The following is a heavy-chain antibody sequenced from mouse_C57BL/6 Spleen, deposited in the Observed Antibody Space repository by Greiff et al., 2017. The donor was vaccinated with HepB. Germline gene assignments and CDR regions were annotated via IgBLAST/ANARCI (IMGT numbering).Heavy chain of an antibody. D-gene: IGHD2-1*01. CDR2: ISDGGSYT. J-gene: IGHJ4*01. V-gene: IGHV5-4*01. Sequence: EVHLVESGGGLVKPGGSLKLSCAASGFTFSSYAMSWVRQTPEKRLEWVATISDGGSYTYYPDNVKGRFTISRDNAKNNLYLQMSHLKSEDTAMYYCARDRGLLWSYYAMDYWGQGTSVTVSS. CDR1: GFTFSSYA. CDR3: ARDRGLLWSYYAMDY.